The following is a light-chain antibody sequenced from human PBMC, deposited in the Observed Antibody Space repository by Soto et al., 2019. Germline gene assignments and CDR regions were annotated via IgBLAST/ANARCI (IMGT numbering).Light chain of an antibody. J-gene: IGLJ2*01. Sequence: QSVLTQPPSASGTPGQRVTISCSGSSSNIGSNTVNWYQQLPGTAPKLLIYSNNQRPSGVPDRFSGSKSGTSASLAISGLQSEDEADYYCAAWNDSLNGVLFGGGTKLTLL. CDR3: AAWNDSLNGVL. CDR1: SSNIGSNT. CDR2: SNN. V-gene: IGLV1-44*01.